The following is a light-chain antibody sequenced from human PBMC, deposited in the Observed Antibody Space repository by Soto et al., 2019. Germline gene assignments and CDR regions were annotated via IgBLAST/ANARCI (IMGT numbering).Light chain of an antibody. CDR2: DVS. V-gene: IGLV2-14*01. CDR3: SSYTSSSTLVV. CDR1: SSDVGGYNY. J-gene: IGLJ2*01. Sequence: QSALTQPASVSGSPGQSITISCTGTSSDVGGYNYVSWYQQHPGKAPKLMIYDVSNRPSGVSNRFSGSKSGNTDSLTISGLQAEDEADYYCSSYTSSSTLVVFGGGTKLTVL.